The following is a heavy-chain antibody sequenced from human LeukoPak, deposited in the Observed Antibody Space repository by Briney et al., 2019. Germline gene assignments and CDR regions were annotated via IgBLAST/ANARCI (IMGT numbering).Heavy chain of an antibody. J-gene: IGHJ4*02. CDR3: VQDWAWGAFGY. CDR2: ITPDAGRT. D-gene: IGHD7-27*01. CDR1: GFTVRSNY. Sequence: GGSLRLSCAASGFTVRSNYMSWVRQAPGKGLEWVSGITPDAGRTYYADSVKGRFTIYRDNSKNTVYLQMNSLGAEDTAVYYCVQDWAWGAFGYWGQGTLVTVSS. V-gene: IGHV3-23*01.